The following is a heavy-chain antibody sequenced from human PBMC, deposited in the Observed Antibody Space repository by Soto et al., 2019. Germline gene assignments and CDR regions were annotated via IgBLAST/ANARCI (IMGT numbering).Heavy chain of an antibody. D-gene: IGHD3-3*01. CDR2: ISAYNGNT. V-gene: IGHV1-18*04. CDR1: GYTFTSYG. CDR3: ARGGHYDFWSGPEFDY. J-gene: IGHJ4*02. Sequence: ASVKVSCKASGYTFTSYGISWVRQAPGQGLEWMGWISAYNGNTNYAQKLQGRVTMTTDTSTNTAYMELRSLRSDDTAVYYCARGGHYDFWSGPEFDYWGQGTLVTSPQ.